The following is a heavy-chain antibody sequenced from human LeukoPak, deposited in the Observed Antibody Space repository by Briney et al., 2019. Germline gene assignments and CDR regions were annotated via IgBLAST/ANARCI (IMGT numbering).Heavy chain of an antibody. CDR2: IRTKAKSYAT. Sequence: PGGSLRLSCAASGFTFSGSDMHLVRQASGEGLEWVGRIRTKAKSYATAYAASVKGRFTISRDDSKNAAYLQMNSLKTEDTAVYYCTSRTYPSRGGDCYSDYWGQGTLVTVSS. J-gene: IGHJ4*02. D-gene: IGHD2-21*02. CDR1: GFTFSGSD. CDR3: TSRTYPSRGGDCYSDY. V-gene: IGHV3-73*01.